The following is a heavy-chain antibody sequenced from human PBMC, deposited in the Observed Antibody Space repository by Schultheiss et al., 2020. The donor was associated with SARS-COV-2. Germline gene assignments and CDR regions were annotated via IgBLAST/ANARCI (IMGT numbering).Heavy chain of an antibody. CDR1: GFTFNNYA. Sequence: GGSLRLSCAASGFTFNNYAMTWVRQAPGKGLEWVSSINGGGDTTDYAVPVKGRFTISRDSAKNSLYLQMNSLRAEDTAVYYCARQPVGVLMGDAFDIWGQGTMVTVSS. V-gene: IGHV3-23*01. CDR2: INGGGDTT. CDR3: ARQPVGVLMGDAFDI. J-gene: IGHJ3*02. D-gene: IGHD1-26*01.